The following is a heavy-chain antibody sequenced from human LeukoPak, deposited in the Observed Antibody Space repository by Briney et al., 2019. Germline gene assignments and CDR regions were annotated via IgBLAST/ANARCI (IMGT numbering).Heavy chain of an antibody. CDR3: ARGHLGAAAGTQPFEYYYDSSGYSHWYFDL. D-gene: IGHD3-22*01. CDR1: GGSISSYY. J-gene: IGHJ2*01. Sequence: SETLSLTCTVSGGSISSYYWSWIRQPPGKGLEWIGYIYYSGSTNYNPSLKSRVTISVDTSKNQFSLKLSSVTAADTAVYYCARGHLGAAAGTQPFEYYYDSSGYSHWYFDLWGRGTLVTVSS. CDR2: IYYSGST. V-gene: IGHV4-59*01.